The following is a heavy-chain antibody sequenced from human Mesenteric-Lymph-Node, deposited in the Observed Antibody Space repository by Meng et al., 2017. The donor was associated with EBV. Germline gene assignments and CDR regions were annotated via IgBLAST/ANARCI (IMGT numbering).Heavy chain of an antibody. Sequence: QVQLVQSGAEVKKPGASVKVSCKASGYTFTGYYLHWVRQAPGQGLEWMGWINPNSGDTNYAQKLQGWVTMTRDTSINTAYMELSSLRSDATAVYYCATLPAASTPQFSAWGQGTLVTVSS. D-gene: IGHD2-2*01. CDR2: INPNSGDT. V-gene: IGHV1-2*04. J-gene: IGHJ4*02. CDR3: ATLPAASTPQFSA. CDR1: GYTFTGYY.